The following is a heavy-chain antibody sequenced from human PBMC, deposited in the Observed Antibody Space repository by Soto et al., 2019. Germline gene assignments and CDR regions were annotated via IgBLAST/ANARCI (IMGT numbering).Heavy chain of an antibody. D-gene: IGHD2-2*01. CDR3: SIRAYCSSTSCYAHQADNWFDP. Sequence: GESLKISCQGSGYTFTSHWIGWVRQMPGKGLEWMGIIYPGDSDTRYSPSFQGQVTISADKSINTAYLQWSSLKASDTAMYYCSIRAYCSSTSCYAHQADNWFDPWGQGTLVTVSS. J-gene: IGHJ5*02. CDR2: IYPGDSDT. CDR1: GYTFTSHW. V-gene: IGHV5-51*01.